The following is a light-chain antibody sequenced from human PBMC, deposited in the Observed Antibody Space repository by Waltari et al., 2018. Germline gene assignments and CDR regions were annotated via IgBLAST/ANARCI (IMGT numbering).Light chain of an antibody. CDR1: QNRNNF. CDR2: RAS. CDR3: QQYDTYPLT. Sequence: IQMPQSPPSLSASAGDRVNITGRASQNRNNFLNWYPQNAGKPPRLLIYRASSLQSGVPSRFSAGGSGTDFTLTISSLQPEDFATYDCQQYDTYPLTFGGGTKVGIK. V-gene: IGKV1-39*01. J-gene: IGKJ4*01.